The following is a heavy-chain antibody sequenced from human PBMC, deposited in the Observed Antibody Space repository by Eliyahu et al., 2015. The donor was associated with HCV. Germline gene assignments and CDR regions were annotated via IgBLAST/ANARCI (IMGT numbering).Heavy chain of an antibody. CDR1: GFTFSSXX. Sequence: EVQLVESGGGLVKPGGSLRLSCAXSGFTFSSXXMTWVRXAPGKGLXWVXSISSSSSYXYYADSVKGRFTISRDNAKNSLYLQMNSLRAEDTAVYYCARVTPDGVEWLLYRYSGEDYGMDVWGQGTTVTVSS. D-gene: IGHD3-3*01. CDR2: ISSSSSYX. V-gene: IGHV3-21*01. CDR3: ARVTPDGVEWLLYRYSGEDYGMDV. J-gene: IGHJ6*02.